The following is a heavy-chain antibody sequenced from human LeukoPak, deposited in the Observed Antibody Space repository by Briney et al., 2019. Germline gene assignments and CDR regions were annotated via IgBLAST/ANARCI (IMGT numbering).Heavy chain of an antibody. D-gene: IGHD6-19*01. V-gene: IGHV3-30*18. CDR1: GFTFSSYG. Sequence: GGSLRLSCAASGFTFSSYGIHWVRQAPGKGLEWVAVISDDGSNKYYADSVRGRFTISRDNSKNTLYLQMNSLRAEDTAVYYCAKATLQWLVQAEYFQHWGQGTLVTVSS. CDR2: ISDDGSNK. J-gene: IGHJ1*01. CDR3: AKATLQWLVQAEYFQH.